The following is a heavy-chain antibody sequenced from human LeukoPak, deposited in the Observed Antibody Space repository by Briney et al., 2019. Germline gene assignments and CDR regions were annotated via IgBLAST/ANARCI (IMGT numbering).Heavy chain of an antibody. D-gene: IGHD3-16*01. CDR3: ARGGVLKSVDY. J-gene: IGHJ4*02. V-gene: IGHV4-59*01. CDR1: GGSISTYY. Sequence: SETLSLTCTVSGGSISTYYWSWIRQPPGKGLEWIGYIYYSGSTNYNPSLKSRVTISVDTSKNQFSLKLSSVTAADTAVYYCARGGVLKSVDYWGQGTLVAVSS. CDR2: IYYSGST.